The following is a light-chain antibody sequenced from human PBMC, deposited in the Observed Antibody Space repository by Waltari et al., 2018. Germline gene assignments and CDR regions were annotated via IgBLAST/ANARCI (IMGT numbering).Light chain of an antibody. J-gene: IGKJ2*03. CDR3: QQRSDRPPVS. Sequence: EIVLTQSPATLSLSPGERATLSCTASQTVGTYLAWYQQKPGQAPRLLIYYASNRATGIPARFSGSGSGTDFTLTISSLEPADSAVYYCQQRSDRPPVSFGQGTKLEIK. CDR1: QTVGTY. CDR2: YAS. V-gene: IGKV3-11*01.